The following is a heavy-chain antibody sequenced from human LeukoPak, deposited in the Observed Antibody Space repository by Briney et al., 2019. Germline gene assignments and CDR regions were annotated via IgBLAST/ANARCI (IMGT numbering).Heavy chain of an antibody. J-gene: IGHJ4*02. CDR2: IYSGGST. Sequence: GGSLRLSCAASGFTVSSNYMSWVRQAPGKGLEWVSVIYSGGSTYYADSVKGRFTISRDNSKNTLYLQMNSLRAEDTAVYYCARVVSSGYFRHFDYWGQGTLVTVSS. CDR1: GFTVSSNY. D-gene: IGHD3-22*01. V-gene: IGHV3-66*01. CDR3: ARVVSSGYFRHFDY.